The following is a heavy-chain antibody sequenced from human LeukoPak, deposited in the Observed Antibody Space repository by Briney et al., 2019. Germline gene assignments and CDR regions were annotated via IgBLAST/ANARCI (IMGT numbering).Heavy chain of an antibody. CDR1: GFTFSSYG. CDR3: AGRGTKFDY. D-gene: IGHD3-16*01. V-gene: IGHV3-30*03. J-gene: IGHJ4*02. CDR2: ISYDGSNK. Sequence: PGGSLRLSCAASGFTFSSYGMHWVRQAPGKGLEWVAVISYDGSNKYYADSVKGRFTISRDNSKNTLYLQMNSLRAEDTAVYYCAGRGTKFDYWGQGTLVTVSS.